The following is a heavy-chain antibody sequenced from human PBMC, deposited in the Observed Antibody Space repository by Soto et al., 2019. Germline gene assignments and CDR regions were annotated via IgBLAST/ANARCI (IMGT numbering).Heavy chain of an antibody. V-gene: IGHV1-58*01. CDR3: AADYYGSGTFDY. D-gene: IGHD3-10*01. J-gene: IGHJ4*02. Sequence: SVKVSCKASGFTFTSSAVQWVRQARGQRLEWIGWIVVGSGNTNYAQKFQERVTITRDMSTSTAYMELSSLRSEDTAVYYCAADYYGSGTFDYWGQGTLVTVSS. CDR1: GFTFTSSA. CDR2: IVVGSGNT.